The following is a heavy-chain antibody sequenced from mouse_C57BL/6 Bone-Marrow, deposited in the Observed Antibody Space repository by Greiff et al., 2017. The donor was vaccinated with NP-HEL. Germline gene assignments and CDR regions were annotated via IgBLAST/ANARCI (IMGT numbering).Heavy chain of an antibody. J-gene: IGHJ3*01. D-gene: IGHD1-1*01. V-gene: IGHV1-9*01. Sequence: QVQLQQSGAELMKPGASVKLSCKATGYTFTGYWIEWVKQRPGHGLEWIGEILPGSGSTNYNAKFKGKATFTADTSSNTAYMQLSSLTTEDSAIYYCARRALYYYGSRAWFAYWGQGTLVTVSA. CDR2: ILPGSGST. CDR3: ARRALYYYGSRAWFAY. CDR1: GYTFTGYW.